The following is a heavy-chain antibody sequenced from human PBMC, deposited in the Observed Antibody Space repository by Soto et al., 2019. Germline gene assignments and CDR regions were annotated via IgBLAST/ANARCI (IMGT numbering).Heavy chain of an antibody. D-gene: IGHD3-22*01. CDR3: AREGGSYDSGGYLIRGAFDI. J-gene: IGHJ3*02. CDR2: IYFRGNT. V-gene: IGHV4-31*03. CDR1: GDSISRIDYY. Sequence: SETLSLTCSVSGDSISRIDYYGTWIRQHHEKGLEWIGNIYFRGNTYYSPSLESRLTISVDTSKNQFSLKLTSVTAADTAVYYCAREGGSYDSGGYLIRGAFDIWGQGAMLTVSS.